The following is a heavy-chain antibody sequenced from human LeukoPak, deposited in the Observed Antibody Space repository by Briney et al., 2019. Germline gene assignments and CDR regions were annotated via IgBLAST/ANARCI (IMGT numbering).Heavy chain of an antibody. Sequence: SETLSLTCAVSGGSINNYYWGWIRQPPGKGLEWIGYIYYSGSTNYSPSLKSRVTISVDTSKNEFSLRLSSVTAADTAVYYCARRQYCTSSRCFLAFDIWGQGTMVTVS. CDR3: ARRQYCTSSRCFLAFDI. CDR2: IYYSGST. CDR1: GGSINNYY. D-gene: IGHD2-2*01. J-gene: IGHJ3*02. V-gene: IGHV4-59*08.